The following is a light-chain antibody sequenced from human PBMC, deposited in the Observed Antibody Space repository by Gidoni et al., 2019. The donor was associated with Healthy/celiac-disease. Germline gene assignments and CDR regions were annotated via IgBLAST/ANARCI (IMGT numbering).Light chain of an antibody. Sequence: EIVLTQSTATLSLSPGERATLSCRASQSVSSYLAWYQQKPGQAPRLLIYDASNRATGIPARFSGSGSGTDFTLTISSLEPEDFAVYYCQQRSNWPQGSFGQXTKLEIK. CDR1: QSVSSY. CDR3: QQRSNWPQGS. CDR2: DAS. V-gene: IGKV3-11*01. J-gene: IGKJ2*04.